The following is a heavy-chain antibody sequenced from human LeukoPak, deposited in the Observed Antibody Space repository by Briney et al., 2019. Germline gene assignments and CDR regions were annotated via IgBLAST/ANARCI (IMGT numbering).Heavy chain of an antibody. CDR3: ARLGISGTYYYDSSGLPDY. J-gene: IGHJ4*02. D-gene: IGHD3-22*01. CDR2: ISAYNGNT. V-gene: IGHV1-18*01. CDR1: GYTFTSYG. Sequence: VASVKVSCKASGYTFTSYGISWVRQAPGQGLEWMGWISAYNGNTNYAQKLQGRVTMTTDTSTSTAYMELRSLRSDDTAVYYCARLGISGTYYYDSSGLPDYWGQGTLVTVSS.